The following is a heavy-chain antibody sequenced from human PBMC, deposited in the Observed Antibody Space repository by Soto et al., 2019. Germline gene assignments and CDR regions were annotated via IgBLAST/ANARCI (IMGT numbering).Heavy chain of an antibody. Sequence: GGSLRLSCAASGFTFSSYGMHWVRQAPGKGLEWVAVIWYDGSNKYYADSVKGRFTISRDNSKNTLYLQMNSLRAEDTAVYYCARDRRVYNWNRGGWFDPWGQGTLVTVSS. CDR1: GFTFSSYG. CDR2: IWYDGSNK. J-gene: IGHJ5*02. CDR3: ARDRRVYNWNRGGWFDP. V-gene: IGHV3-33*01. D-gene: IGHD1-20*01.